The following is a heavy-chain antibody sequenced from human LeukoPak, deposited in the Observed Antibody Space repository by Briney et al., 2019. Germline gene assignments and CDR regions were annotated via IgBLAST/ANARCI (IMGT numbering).Heavy chain of an antibody. J-gene: IGHJ3*02. CDR2: ISGSGGSI. Sequence: GGSLRLSCAASGFTFSTYAMSWVRQAPGKGLEWVSSISGSGGSIYYADSVKGRFTISRDISKYTLHLQMNSLRAEDTAVYFCAKSQWEPPGLDAFDIWGQGTMVTVSS. CDR3: AKSQWEPPGLDAFDI. CDR1: GFTFSTYA. D-gene: IGHD1-26*01. V-gene: IGHV3-23*01.